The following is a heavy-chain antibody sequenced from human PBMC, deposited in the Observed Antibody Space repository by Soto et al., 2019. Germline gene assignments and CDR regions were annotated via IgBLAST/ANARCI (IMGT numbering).Heavy chain of an antibody. D-gene: IGHD6-19*01. Sequence: GESLKISCNGSGYSFTIYCIGLVRQMPGKGLEWMWIIYPGDSDTRYSPSFQGQVTISADKSISTAYLQWSSLKASDTAMYYCASGIAVAGRHYYYYGMDVWGQGTTVTVSS. V-gene: IGHV5-51*01. CDR3: ASGIAVAGRHYYYYGMDV. CDR2: IYPGDSDT. CDR1: GYSFTIYC. J-gene: IGHJ6*02.